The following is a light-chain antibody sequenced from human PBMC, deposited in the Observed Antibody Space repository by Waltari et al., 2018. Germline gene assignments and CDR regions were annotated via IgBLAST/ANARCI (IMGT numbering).Light chain of an antibody. CDR2: HAS. CDR1: QRVGRF. V-gene: IGKV3-20*01. CDR3: QKYVNLPAT. Sequence: EIVLTQSPSTLSLSPGERATPSCRASQRVGRFLAWYQQKPGQAPRLLIYHASIRATGIPDRFSGSGSGTDFSLTISGLEPEDFAVYYCQKYVNLPATFGQGTKVEIK. J-gene: IGKJ1*01.